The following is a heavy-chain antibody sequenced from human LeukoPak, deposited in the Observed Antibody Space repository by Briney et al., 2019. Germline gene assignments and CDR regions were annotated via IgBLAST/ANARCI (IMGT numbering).Heavy chain of an antibody. J-gene: IGHJ5*02. Sequence: GGSLRLSCAASGFTFDDYTMHWVRQAPGKGLEWVSLISWDGGSTYYADSVKGRFTISRDNSKNTLYLQMNSLRAGDTAVYYCARSLRDSNNWFDPWGQGTLVTVSS. CDR3: ARSLRDSNNWFDP. CDR2: ISWDGGST. CDR1: GFTFDDYT. V-gene: IGHV3-43*01.